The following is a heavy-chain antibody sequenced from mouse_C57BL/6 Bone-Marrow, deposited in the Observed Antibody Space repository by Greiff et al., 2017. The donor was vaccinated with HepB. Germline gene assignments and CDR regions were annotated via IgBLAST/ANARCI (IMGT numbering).Heavy chain of an antibody. Sequence: QVQLQQSGAELVRPGTSVKMSCKASGYTFTNYWIGWAKQRPGHGLEWIGDIYPGGGYTNYNEKFKGKATLTADKSSSTAYMQFSSLTSEDSAIYYCARGGYGSSSYYFDYWGQGTTLTVSS. J-gene: IGHJ2*01. CDR2: IYPGGGYT. V-gene: IGHV1-63*01. CDR1: GYTFTNYW. D-gene: IGHD1-1*01. CDR3: ARGGYGSSSYYFDY.